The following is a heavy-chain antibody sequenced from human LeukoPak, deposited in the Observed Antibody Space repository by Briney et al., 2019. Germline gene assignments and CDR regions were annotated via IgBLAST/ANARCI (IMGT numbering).Heavy chain of an antibody. J-gene: IGHJ5*02. Sequence: SETLSLTCTVSGGSISSSSYYWGWIRQPPGKGLEWIGSIYYSGSTYYNPSLKSRVTISVDTSKDQFSLKLSSVTAADTAVYYCARLYSPTNWFDPWGQGTLVTVSS. D-gene: IGHD4-11*01. CDR3: ARLYSPTNWFDP. CDR2: IYYSGST. V-gene: IGHV4-39*01. CDR1: GGSISSSSYY.